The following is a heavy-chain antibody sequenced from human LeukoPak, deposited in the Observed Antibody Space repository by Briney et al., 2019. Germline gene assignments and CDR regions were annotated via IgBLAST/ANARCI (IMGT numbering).Heavy chain of an antibody. CDR1: GFTFSSYS. Sequence: PGGSLRLSCAASGFTFSSYSMNWVRQAPGKGLEWVSSISSSSSYIYYADSVKGRFTISRDNAKNSLYLQMNSLRAEDTAVYYCARDWGYSKPNWFDPWGQGTLITVSS. D-gene: IGHD6-13*01. CDR2: ISSSSSYI. CDR3: ARDWGYSKPNWFDP. J-gene: IGHJ5*02. V-gene: IGHV3-21*01.